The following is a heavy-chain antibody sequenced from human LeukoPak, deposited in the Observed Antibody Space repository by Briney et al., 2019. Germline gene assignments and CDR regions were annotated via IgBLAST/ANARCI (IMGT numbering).Heavy chain of an antibody. Sequence: PSQTLSLTCTISGVSITSGDFYWSWIRQPPEKGLEWVGFSYYSGGTYYNPSLKSRVTISLDTSKNRFSLRLTSVTAADTAVYYCAGCGDFDYWGQGTLVTVSS. CDR1: GVSITSGDFY. V-gene: IGHV4-30-4*01. CDR3: AGCGDFDY. CDR2: SYYSGGT. J-gene: IGHJ4*02. D-gene: IGHD4-17*01.